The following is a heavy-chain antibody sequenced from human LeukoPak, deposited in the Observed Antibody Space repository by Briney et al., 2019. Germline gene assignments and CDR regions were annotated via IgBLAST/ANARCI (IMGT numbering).Heavy chain of an antibody. D-gene: IGHD3-10*02. Sequence: GGSLRLSCAASGFTFSSYAMSWVRQAPGKGLEWVSAISGRGSSTYYADSVKGRFTISRDNSKNTLYLQMNSLRAEDTAVYYCAKGILFVEKAPYYFDYWGQGTLVTVSS. J-gene: IGHJ4*02. V-gene: IGHV3-23*01. CDR1: GFTFSSYA. CDR3: AKGILFVEKAPYYFDY. CDR2: ISGRGSST.